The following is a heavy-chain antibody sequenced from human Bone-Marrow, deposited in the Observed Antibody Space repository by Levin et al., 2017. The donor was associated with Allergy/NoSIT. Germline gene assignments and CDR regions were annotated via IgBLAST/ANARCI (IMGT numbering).Heavy chain of an antibody. CDR1: GLSFSNYD. V-gene: IGHV3-21*06. Sequence: PVASVKVSCAASGLSFSNYDMNWVRQAPGKGLEWVSSISGGSSRIYYADSVKGRFTISRDNAKNSLYLQMNSLRVEDTAVYYCASWAMFYYDGSDFDYFYYGMDVWGQGTTVTVSS. CDR3: ASWAMFYYDGSDFDYFYYGMDV. J-gene: IGHJ6*02. CDR2: ISGGSSRI. D-gene: IGHD3-16*01.